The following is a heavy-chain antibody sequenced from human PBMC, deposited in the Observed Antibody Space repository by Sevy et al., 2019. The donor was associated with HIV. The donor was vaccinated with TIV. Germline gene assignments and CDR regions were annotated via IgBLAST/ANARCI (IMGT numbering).Heavy chain of an antibody. Sequence: GGSLRLSCATSGFTFNNYNMNWVRQAPGKGLEWVSSVSGSSNYIYYAESVKGRIIMSRDNTKNTLYLQMNSLRVDDTALYYWARGPPDGSYDYFDYWGQGTLVTVSS. J-gene: IGHJ4*02. V-gene: IGHV3-21*06. D-gene: IGHD3-10*01. CDR3: ARGPPDGSYDYFDY. CDR2: VSGSSNYI. CDR1: GFTFNNYN.